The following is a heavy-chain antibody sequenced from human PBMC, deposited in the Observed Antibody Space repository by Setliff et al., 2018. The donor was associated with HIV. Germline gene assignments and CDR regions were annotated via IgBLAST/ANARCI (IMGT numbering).Heavy chain of an antibody. CDR3: ARGRGPSRFDY. CDR2: MNPNSGNT. Sequence: KASGYTFTSYDINWVRQATGQGLEWMAWMNPNSGNTGYTQKFQGRVTITRNTSITTAYMELSSLRSEDTAIYYCARGRGPSRFDYWGQGTLVTVSS. J-gene: IGHJ4*01. V-gene: IGHV1-8*03. CDR1: GYTFTSYD.